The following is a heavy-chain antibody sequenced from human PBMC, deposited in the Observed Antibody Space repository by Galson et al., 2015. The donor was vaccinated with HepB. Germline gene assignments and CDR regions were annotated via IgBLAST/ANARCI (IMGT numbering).Heavy chain of an antibody. CDR1: GFMFSNHE. CDR3: ARVISSGLWKWFDP. Sequence: SLRLSCAASGFMFSNHEMTWVRQAPGKGLKWVSSISRSSSYIFYADSMKGRFTISRDNAKNTLYLQMTSLRVEDTAVYYCARVISSGLWKWFDPWGQGTLVTVSS. CDR2: ISRSSSYI. D-gene: IGHD4/OR15-4a*01. V-gene: IGHV3-21*01. J-gene: IGHJ5*02.